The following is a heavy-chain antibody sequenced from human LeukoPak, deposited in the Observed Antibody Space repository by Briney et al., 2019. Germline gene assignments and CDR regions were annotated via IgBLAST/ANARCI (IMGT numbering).Heavy chain of an antibody. CDR2: IYHSGST. CDR1: GYSISTTYY. CDR3: AKTHYDFRSGFNFRFDY. J-gene: IGHJ4*02. Sequence: KTSETLSLTCAVSGYSISTTYYWGWIRQPPGKGLEWIGSIYHSGSTYYTPSLKSRVTISVDTSKNQFSLKLRSATAADTAMYYCAKTHYDFRSGFNFRFDYWGQGTLVTVSP. D-gene: IGHD3-3*01. V-gene: IGHV4-38-2*01.